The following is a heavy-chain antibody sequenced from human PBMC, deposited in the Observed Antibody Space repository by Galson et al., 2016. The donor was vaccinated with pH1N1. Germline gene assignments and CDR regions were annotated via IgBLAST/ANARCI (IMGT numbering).Heavy chain of an antibody. Sequence: SVKVSCKASGGTFSNSAVSWVRQAPGQGLEWMGGIIPVFGTTKYAQKIQGRVTIIADQLTSTSYMELSSLRSEDTAVYYCASPAMVRGVVYYHFGMDIWGQGTTVTVSS. D-gene: IGHD3-10*01. CDR3: ASPAMVRGVVYYHFGMDI. J-gene: IGHJ6*02. V-gene: IGHV1-69*13. CDR1: GGTFSNSA. CDR2: IIPVFGTT.